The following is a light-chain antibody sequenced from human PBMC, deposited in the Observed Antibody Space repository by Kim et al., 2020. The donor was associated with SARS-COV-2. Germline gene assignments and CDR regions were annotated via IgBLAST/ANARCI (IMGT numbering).Light chain of an antibody. CDR1: SLKTYY. V-gene: IGLV3-19*01. Sequence: SSELTQDPAVSVALGQTVRITCQGDSLKTYYATWYQQKPGQAPIVVIYGKNNRPSGILDRFSGSSSGNTASLTVTGAQAVDEADYYCNSRDNSGDHVVFG. CDR2: GKN. CDR3: NSRDNSGDHVV. J-gene: IGLJ2*01.